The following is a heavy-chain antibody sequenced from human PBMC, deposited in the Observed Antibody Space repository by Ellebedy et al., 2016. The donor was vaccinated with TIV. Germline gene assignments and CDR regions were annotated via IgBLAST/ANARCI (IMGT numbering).Heavy chain of an antibody. CDR2: INPDSGAT. Sequence: AASVKVSCKASGYIFXXHYIHSVRHPXGEGLDWMGRINPDSGATYSAQKFHGRVTMTRDTSITTAYMEVSGLRSDDMAVYYCGRGPGANGPDAWGQGTGVTVSS. J-gene: IGHJ5*02. V-gene: IGHV1-2*06. D-gene: IGHD1-1*01. CDR1: GYIFXXHY. CDR3: GRGPGANGPDA.